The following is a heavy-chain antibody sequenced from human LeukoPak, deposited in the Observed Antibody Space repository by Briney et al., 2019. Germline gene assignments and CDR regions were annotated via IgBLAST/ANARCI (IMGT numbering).Heavy chain of an antibody. Sequence: PGGSLRLSCAASGFTFGSYAMSWVRRAPGKGLEWVSAMSGSGGSTYYADSVKGRFTISRDNSKNTLYLQMNSLRAEDTALYFCAKGYDSSWYACMDVWGQGTTVTVSS. CDR1: GFTFGSYA. CDR2: MSGSGGST. CDR3: AKGYDSSWYACMDV. D-gene: IGHD6-13*01. V-gene: IGHV3-23*01. J-gene: IGHJ6*02.